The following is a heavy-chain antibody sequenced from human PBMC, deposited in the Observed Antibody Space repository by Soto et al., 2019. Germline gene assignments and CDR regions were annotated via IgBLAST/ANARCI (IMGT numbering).Heavy chain of an antibody. CDR2: INQEGRES. J-gene: IGHJ5*02. Sequence: PGGSLRLSCVASGFTFYDYGLSWVRQAPGKGLEWVANINQEGRESHYVDSVKGRFTISRDNAKNSLYLQMNSLRVEDTGLYYCVGSNIVSAWGQGTLVTVSS. CDR1: GFTFYDYG. V-gene: IGHV3-7*01. CDR3: VGSNIVSA. D-gene: IGHD5-12*01.